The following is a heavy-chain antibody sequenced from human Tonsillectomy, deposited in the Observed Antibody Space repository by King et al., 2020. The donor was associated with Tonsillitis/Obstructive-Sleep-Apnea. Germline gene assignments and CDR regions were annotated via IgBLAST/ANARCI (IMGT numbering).Heavy chain of an antibody. CDR1: GFTFGDYG. CDR3: TRVGTSGRYSYDI. V-gene: IGHV3-49*04. Sequence: DVQLVESGGGLVQPGRSLRLSCTFSGFTFGDYGMSWVRQAPGKGLEWVGFIRSTAYGGTTEYAASVKGRFTISRDDSKSIAYLQMNSLKTEDTAMYYCTRVGTSGRYSYDIWGQGTMVTVSS. CDR2: IRSTAYGGTT. D-gene: IGHD1-26*01. J-gene: IGHJ3*02.